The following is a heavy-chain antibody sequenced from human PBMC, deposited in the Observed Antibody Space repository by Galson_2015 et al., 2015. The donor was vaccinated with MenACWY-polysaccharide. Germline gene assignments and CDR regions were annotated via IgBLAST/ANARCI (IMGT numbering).Heavy chain of an antibody. D-gene: IGHD2-21*01. CDR1: GGSISRSSPY. V-gene: IGHV4-39*07. CDR2: VDYSGKT. CDR3: ARAGRTDMVVVGEGWGLDY. Sequence: SETLSLTCTVSGGSISRSSPYWGWIRPPPGKGLEWTGTVDYSGKTYYNPSLKSRVTISIDTSRTHFSLKLSSVTAADTAVYYCARAGRTDMVVVGEGWGLDYWGQGILVTVSS. J-gene: IGHJ4*02.